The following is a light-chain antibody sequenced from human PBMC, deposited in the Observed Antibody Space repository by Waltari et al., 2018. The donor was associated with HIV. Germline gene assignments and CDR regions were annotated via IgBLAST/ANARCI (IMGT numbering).Light chain of an antibody. V-gene: IGLV2-14*01. Sequence: QSALTQPASVSGSPGQSITISCTGPTSDVGGYAYASWYQQHPGKVPKLMIFEVTYRPSGVSHRFSGSKSGNTASLTISGLQAEDEADYYCTSYRSGSTLVVGGGTKVTVL. CDR3: TSYRSGSTLV. J-gene: IGLJ2*01. CDR2: EVT. CDR1: TSDVGGYAY.